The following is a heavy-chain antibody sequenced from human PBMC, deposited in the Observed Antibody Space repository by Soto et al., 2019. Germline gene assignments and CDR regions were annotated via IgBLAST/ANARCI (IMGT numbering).Heavy chain of an antibody. V-gene: IGHV4-30-4*01. Sequence: QVQLQESGPGLVKPSQTLSLTCTVSGGSISSGDYYWSWIRQPPGKGLEWIGYIYYSGSTYYNPSVKSRVTISVDTSKNQFSLKLSSVTAADTAVYDCARGYCSSTSCPDAFDIWGQGTMVTVSS. CDR2: IYYSGST. D-gene: IGHD2-2*01. CDR1: GGSISSGDYY. J-gene: IGHJ3*02. CDR3: ARGYCSSTSCPDAFDI.